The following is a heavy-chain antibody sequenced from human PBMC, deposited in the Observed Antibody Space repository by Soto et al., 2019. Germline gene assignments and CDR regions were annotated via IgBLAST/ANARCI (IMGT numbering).Heavy chain of an antibody. CDR2: IYTSGST. V-gene: IGHV4-4*07. Sequence: VADGTIGGHDWRRILKHTGKGLEWIGRIYTSGSTNYNPSLKSRVTMSVDTSKNQFSLKLSSVTAADTAVYYCASGAESSSWYWFGPSGQGTLGTGPS. CDR3: ASGAESSSWYWFGP. J-gene: IGHJ5*02. D-gene: IGHD6-13*01. CDR1: DGTIGGHD.